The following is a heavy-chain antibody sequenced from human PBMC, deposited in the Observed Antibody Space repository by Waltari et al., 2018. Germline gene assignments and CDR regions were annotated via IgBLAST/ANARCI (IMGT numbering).Heavy chain of an antibody. Sequence: QVQLQQWGAGLLKPSETLSLTCAVYGGSFSGYYWSWIRQPPGKGLEWIGEINHSGSTNYNPALKSRVTISVDTSKNQFSLKLSAVTAADTAVYYCARLVSFRITIFGGVIPLQFDYWGQGTLVTVSS. CDR1: GGSFSGYY. D-gene: IGHD3-3*01. V-gene: IGHV4-34*01. CDR3: ARLVSFRITIFGGVIPLQFDY. J-gene: IGHJ4*02. CDR2: INHSGST.